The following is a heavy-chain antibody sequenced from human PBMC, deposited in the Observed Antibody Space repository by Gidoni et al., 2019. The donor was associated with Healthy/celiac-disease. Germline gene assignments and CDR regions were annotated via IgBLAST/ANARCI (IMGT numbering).Heavy chain of an antibody. V-gene: IGHV1-69*02. CDR3: AKVGYSYGYGDYYYGMDV. CDR1: GGTFSSYT. J-gene: IGHJ6*02. CDR2: IIPILGIA. Sequence: QVQLVQYGAEVKKPGSSVKVSCKASGGTFSSYTISWVRQAPGQGLEWMGRIIPILGIANYAQKFQGRVTITADKSTSTAYMELSSLRSEDTAVYYCAKVGYSYGYGDYYYGMDVWGQGTTVTVSS. D-gene: IGHD5-18*01.